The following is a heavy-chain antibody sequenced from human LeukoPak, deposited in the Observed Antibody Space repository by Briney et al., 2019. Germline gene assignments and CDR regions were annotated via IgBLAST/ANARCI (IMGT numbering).Heavy chain of an antibody. Sequence: GGSLRLSCVASGITFSTSGMNWVRQAPGKGLEWVSFISGGENTITYADSVKGRFTISKDNAKNSLFLQMNSLRDEDTAVYYCATDSYGMDVWGQGTTVTVSS. V-gene: IGHV3-48*02. J-gene: IGHJ6*02. CDR1: GITFSTSG. CDR2: ISGGENTI. D-gene: IGHD2-8*02. CDR3: ATDSYGMDV.